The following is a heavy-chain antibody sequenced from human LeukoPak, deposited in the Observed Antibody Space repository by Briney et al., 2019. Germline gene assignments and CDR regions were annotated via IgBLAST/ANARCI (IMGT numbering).Heavy chain of an antibody. Sequence: SETLSLTCTVSGGSIISGSYYWSWIRQPAGKGLEWIGRIYTSGSTNYNPSLKSRVTMSVDTSKNQFSLKLSSVTAADTAVYYCAREVPYDILTGYSGYMDVWGKGTTVTVSS. J-gene: IGHJ6*03. CDR1: GGSIISGSYY. V-gene: IGHV4-61*02. CDR2: IYTSGST. CDR3: AREVPYDILTGYSGYMDV. D-gene: IGHD3-9*01.